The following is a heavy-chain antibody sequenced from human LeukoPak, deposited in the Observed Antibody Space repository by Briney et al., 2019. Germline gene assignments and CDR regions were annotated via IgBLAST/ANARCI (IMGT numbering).Heavy chain of an antibody. CDR2: IYISGST. J-gene: IGHJ4*02. V-gene: IGHV4-61*02. CDR3: ARGKVVAADFDY. D-gene: IGHD2-15*01. Sequence: PSQTLSLTCTVSGGSISSGSYYWSWIRQPAGKGLEWIGRIYISGSTNYNPSLKSRVTISVDTSKNQFSLKLSSVTAADTAVYYCARGKVVAADFDYWGQGTLVTVSS. CDR1: GGSISSGSYY.